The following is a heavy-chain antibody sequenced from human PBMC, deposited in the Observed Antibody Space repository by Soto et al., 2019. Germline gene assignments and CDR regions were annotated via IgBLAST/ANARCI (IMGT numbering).Heavy chain of an antibody. CDR3: AKGVSQYTPLALFDY. Sequence: GGSLRLSCAASGFTFSSYAMSWVRQAPGRGLEWVSTISGSDGRTYSTDSVKGRFTISRDNSRNTAYLQMNSLRVEDTAVYYCAKGVSQYTPLALFDYWGRGTLVTVSS. V-gene: IGHV3-23*01. D-gene: IGHD5-18*01. J-gene: IGHJ4*02. CDR2: ISGSDGRT. CDR1: GFTFSSYA.